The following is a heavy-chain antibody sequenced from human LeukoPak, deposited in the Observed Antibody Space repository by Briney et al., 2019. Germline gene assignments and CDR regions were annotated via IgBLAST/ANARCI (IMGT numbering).Heavy chain of an antibody. V-gene: IGHV1-8*01. CDR1: GYTFTSYG. CDR2: MNPNSGNT. Sequence: ASVKVSCKASGYTFTSYGINWVRQATGQGLEWMGWMNPNSGNTGYAQKFQGRVTMTRNTSISTAYMELSSLRSEDTAVYYCATTRGGDYYYDSSGYWSYGYWGQGTLVTVSS. J-gene: IGHJ4*02. CDR3: ATTRGGDYYYDSSGYWSYGY. D-gene: IGHD3-22*01.